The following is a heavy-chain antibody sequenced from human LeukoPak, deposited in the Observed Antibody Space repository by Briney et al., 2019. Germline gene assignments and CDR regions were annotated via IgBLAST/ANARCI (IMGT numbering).Heavy chain of an antibody. D-gene: IGHD5-12*01. V-gene: IGHV3-66*01. CDR3: PSNLFRVLGGYSGYDAFYI. CDR2: IYSGVST. CDR1: GFTVSSNY. Sequence: GGSLRLSCAASGFTVSSNYMTTVRQAPGKGLEAFSVIYSGVSTYYADSTSGRFTISRDNSKNPMYLQMNSLRAEDTAVYYCPSNLFRVLGGYSGYDAFYIWGQGTMVTVSS. J-gene: IGHJ3*02.